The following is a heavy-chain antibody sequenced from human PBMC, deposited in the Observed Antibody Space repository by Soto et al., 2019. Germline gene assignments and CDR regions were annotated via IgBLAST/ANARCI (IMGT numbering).Heavy chain of an antibody. D-gene: IGHD6-13*01. Sequence: PSETLSLTCAVYSGPFSGYYWTWIRQSPGKGLEWIGEIKHGGSTNYSPSLKGRVTISLDTSRTQFSLTLRSVIAADTAVYYCARQEVPQWFSKGYYGMDVWGQGTTVTVS. CDR1: SGPFSGYY. J-gene: IGHJ6*02. V-gene: IGHV4-34*01. CDR3: ARQEVPQWFSKGYYGMDV. CDR2: IKHGGST.